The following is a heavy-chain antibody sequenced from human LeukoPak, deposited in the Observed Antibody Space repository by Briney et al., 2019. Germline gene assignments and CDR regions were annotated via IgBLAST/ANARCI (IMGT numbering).Heavy chain of an antibody. J-gene: IGHJ2*01. V-gene: IGHV4-30-4*01. CDR2: FYYNGRT. CDR3: TRGPTVTNGGDWYFDL. CDR1: GGSMISADTY. D-gene: IGHD4-17*01. Sequence: PSETLSLTCTVSGGSMISADTYWTWIRQSPGKGLERIGYFYYNGRTYYNPSLKSRVTISGDTSKNQFSLKLNSVTAADTAVYYCTRGPTVTNGGDWYFDLWGRGTLVTVSS.